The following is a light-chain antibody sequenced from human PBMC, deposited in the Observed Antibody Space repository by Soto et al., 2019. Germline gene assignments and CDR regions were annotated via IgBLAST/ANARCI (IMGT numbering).Light chain of an antibody. CDR3: QQFNNSPLT. CDR2: SAS. Sequence: EIVLTQSPGTLSLSPGERATLSCRASQSLRNNYLAWYQQKPGQTPRLLIHSASSRATGIPDRFSGSGSGTDFALTISRLEPEDFAVYYCQQFNNSPLTFGGGTKVEIK. V-gene: IGKV3-20*01. J-gene: IGKJ4*01. CDR1: QSLRNNY.